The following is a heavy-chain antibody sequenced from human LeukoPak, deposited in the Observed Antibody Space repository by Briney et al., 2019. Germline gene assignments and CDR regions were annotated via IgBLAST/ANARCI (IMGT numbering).Heavy chain of an antibody. Sequence: GGSLRLSCAASGFTFSNYAMSWVRQAPGEGLECVSAISDSGDKTDYADSVRGRFTIYRDNSKDTLYLQMNSLGAADTAVYYCAKAGSSWYSRWFDPWGQGTLVTVSS. CDR3: AKAGSSWYSRWFDP. CDR2: ISDSGDKT. J-gene: IGHJ5*02. CDR1: GFTFSNYA. D-gene: IGHD6-13*01. V-gene: IGHV3-23*01.